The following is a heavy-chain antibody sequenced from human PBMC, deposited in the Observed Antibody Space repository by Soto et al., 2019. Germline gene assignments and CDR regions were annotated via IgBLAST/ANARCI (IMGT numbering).Heavy chain of an antibody. CDR1: GGSISSGGYS. D-gene: IGHD3-16*01. V-gene: IGHV4-30-2*01. CDR3: ARGGDYYYGMDV. J-gene: IGHJ6*02. Sequence: PSETLSLTCAVSGGSISSGGYSWSCIRQPPGKGLEWIWYIYHSGSTYYNPSLKSRVTIAVDRSKNQFTLKLSSVTAAVTAVYYYARGGDYYYGMDVWGQGTTVTVSS. CDR2: IYHSGST.